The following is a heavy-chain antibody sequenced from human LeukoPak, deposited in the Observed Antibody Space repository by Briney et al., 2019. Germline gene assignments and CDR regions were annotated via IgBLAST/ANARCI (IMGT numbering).Heavy chain of an antibody. D-gene: IGHD2-2*01. CDR3: AKSGVVVPAATD. V-gene: IGHV3-23*01. J-gene: IGHJ4*02. CDR1: GFTFSSYA. CDR2: ISGSGGST. Sequence: GGSLRLSCAASGFTFSSYAMSWVRQAPGKGLEWVSAISGSGGSTYYADSVKGRFTISRDNSKDTLYLQMNSLRAEDTAVYYCAKSGVVVPAATDWGQGTLVTVSS.